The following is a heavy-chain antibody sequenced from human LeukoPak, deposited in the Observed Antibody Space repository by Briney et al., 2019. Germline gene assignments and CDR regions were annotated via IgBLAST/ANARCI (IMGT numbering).Heavy chain of an antibody. Sequence: ASVKVSCKASGGTFSSYAISWVRQAPGQGLEWMGWISAYNGNTNYAQKLQGRVTMTTDTSTSTAYMELRSLRSDDTAVYYCAREGALRFLEWFHYYYGMDVWGQGTTVTVSS. J-gene: IGHJ6*02. CDR1: GGTFSSYA. CDR3: AREGALRFLEWFHYYYGMDV. V-gene: IGHV1-18*01. CDR2: ISAYNGNT. D-gene: IGHD3-3*01.